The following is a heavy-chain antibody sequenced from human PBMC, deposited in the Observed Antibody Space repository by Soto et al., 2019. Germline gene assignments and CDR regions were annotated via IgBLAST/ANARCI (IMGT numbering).Heavy chain of an antibody. CDR2: IYPGDSDT. D-gene: IGHD4-17*01. CDR1: GYSFTSYW. J-gene: IGHJ4*02. V-gene: IGHV5-51*01. Sequence: GESLKISCKGSGYSFTSYWIGWVRQMPGKGLEWMGIIYPGDSDTRYSPSFQGQVTISADKSISTAYLQWSSLKASDTAMYYCARTIDYGDYVSTRAPFDYWGQGTLVTVSS. CDR3: ARTIDYGDYVSTRAPFDY.